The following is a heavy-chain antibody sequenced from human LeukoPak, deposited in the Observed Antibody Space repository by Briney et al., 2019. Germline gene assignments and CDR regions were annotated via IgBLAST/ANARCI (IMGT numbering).Heavy chain of an antibody. Sequence: PSETLSLTCTVSGGSISSGGYYWSWIRQHPGKGLEWIGYIYYSGSTNYNPSLKSRVTISVDTSKNQFSLKLSSVTAADTAVYYCARHKHRSYGSGIDWFDPWGQGTLVTVSS. CDR1: GGSISSGGYY. V-gene: IGHV4-61*08. J-gene: IGHJ5*02. CDR3: ARHKHRSYGSGIDWFDP. D-gene: IGHD3-10*01. CDR2: IYYSGST.